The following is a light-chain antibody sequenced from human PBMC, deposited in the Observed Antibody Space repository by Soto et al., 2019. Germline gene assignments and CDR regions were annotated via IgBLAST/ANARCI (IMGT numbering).Light chain of an antibody. CDR1: SSNIGSNT. J-gene: IGLJ3*02. CDR3: AAWDDSLKGV. V-gene: IGLV1-44*01. CDR2: SNN. Sequence: QSVLTQPPSASGTPGQRATISCSGSSSNIGSNTVNWYQQLPGTAPKLLIYSNNQRPSGVPDRFSGSKSGTSASLAISGLQSEDEADYYCAAWDDSLKGVFGGGTKLTVL.